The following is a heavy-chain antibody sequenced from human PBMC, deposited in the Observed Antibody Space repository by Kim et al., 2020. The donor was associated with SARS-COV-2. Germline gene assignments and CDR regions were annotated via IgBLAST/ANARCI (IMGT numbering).Heavy chain of an antibody. Sequence: SETLSLTCNVSRGSISSSSHYWGWIRRPPGKGLEWIGNIFYSGRTYYNPSLTSRLTISVDTSTNQFSLRLSSVTAADTGVYFCARNYYGSGEGTFDIWG. CDR2: IFYSGRT. V-gene: IGHV4-39*01. D-gene: IGHD3-10*01. CDR3: ARNYYGSGEGTFDI. CDR1: RGSISSSSHY. J-gene: IGHJ3*02.